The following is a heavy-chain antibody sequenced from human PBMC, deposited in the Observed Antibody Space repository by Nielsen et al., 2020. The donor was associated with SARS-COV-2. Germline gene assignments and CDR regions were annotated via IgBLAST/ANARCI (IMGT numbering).Heavy chain of an antibody. V-gene: IGHV3-9*01. CDR1: GFTFDDYA. J-gene: IGHJ6*02. Sequence: SLKISCAASGFTFDDYAMHWVRQAPGKGLEWVSGISWNSGSIGYADSVKGRFTISRDNAKNSLYLQMNSLRAEDTAVYYCAKDPTYYDILTGYFGQANYYYYYGMDVWGQGTMVTVSS. D-gene: IGHD3-9*01. CDR2: ISWNSGSI. CDR3: AKDPTYYDILTGYFGQANYYYYYGMDV.